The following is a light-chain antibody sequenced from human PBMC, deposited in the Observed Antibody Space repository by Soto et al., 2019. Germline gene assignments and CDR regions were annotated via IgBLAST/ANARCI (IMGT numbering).Light chain of an antibody. J-gene: IGKJ1*01. CDR1: QSVSTN. CDR3: QQYTNWRT. Sequence: EIVMTQSPATLSVSPGERATLSCRASQSVSTNLAWYQQKPGQAPRLLIYDASTRATGIPARFSGSGSGTEVTLTISSLQSEDFALYYCQQYTNWRTFGQGTKVEIK. CDR2: DAS. V-gene: IGKV3-15*01.